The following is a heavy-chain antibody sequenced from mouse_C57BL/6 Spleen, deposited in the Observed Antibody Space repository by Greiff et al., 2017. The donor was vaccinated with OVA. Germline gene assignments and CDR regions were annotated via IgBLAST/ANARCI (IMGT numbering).Heavy chain of an antibody. Sequence: VQLQQPGAELVRPGSSVKLSCKASGYTFTSYWMHWVKQRPIQGLEWIGNIDPSDSETHYNQKFKDKATLTVDKSSSTAYMQLSSLTSEDSAVYYCARRASRDTAGLLLAYWGQGTLVTVSA. CDR2: IDPSDSET. D-gene: IGHD1-2*01. CDR1: GYTFTSYW. CDR3: ARRASRDTAGLLLAY. V-gene: IGHV1-52*01. J-gene: IGHJ3*01.